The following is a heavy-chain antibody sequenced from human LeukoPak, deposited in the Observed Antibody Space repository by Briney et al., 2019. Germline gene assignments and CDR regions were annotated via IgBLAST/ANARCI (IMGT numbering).Heavy chain of an antibody. V-gene: IGHV3-74*01. CDR2: INSEGRST. J-gene: IGHJ6*02. D-gene: IGHD6-19*01. CDR1: GFTFSSYW. Sequence: GGSLRLSCAASGFTFSSYWMHWVRQAPGKGLVWVSRINSEGRSTSYADSVKGRFTISRDNAKNTLYLQMNSLRAEDTAVYYCARGEQDGSGWYGGYYYYYYGMDVWGQGTTVTVSS. CDR3: ARGEQDGSGWYGGYYYYYYGMDV.